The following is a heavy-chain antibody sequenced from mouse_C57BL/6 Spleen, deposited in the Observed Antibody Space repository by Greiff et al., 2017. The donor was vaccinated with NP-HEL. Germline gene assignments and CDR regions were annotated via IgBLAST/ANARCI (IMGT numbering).Heavy chain of an antibody. J-gene: IGHJ4*01. D-gene: IGHD1-1*01. CDR2: IWSGGST. CDR1: GFSLTSYG. CDR3: ASSLLLRFYYAMDY. V-gene: IGHV2-2*01. Sequence: VQGVESGPGLVQPSQSLSITCTVSGFSLTSYGVHWVRQSPGKGLEWLGVIWSGGSTDYNAAFISRLSISKDNSKSQVFFKMNSLQADDTAIYYSASSLLLRFYYAMDYWGQGTSVTVSS.